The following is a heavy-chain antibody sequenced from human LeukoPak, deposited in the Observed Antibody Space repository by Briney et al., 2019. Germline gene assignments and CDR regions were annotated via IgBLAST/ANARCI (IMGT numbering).Heavy chain of an antibody. D-gene: IGHD6-6*01. CDR2: ISYDGSNR. J-gene: IGHJ4*02. CDR1: GFTFSSYG. Sequence: GGSLRLSCAASGFTFSSYGMHWVRQAPGKGLEWVAVISYDGSNRYYADSVKGRFTISRDNAKNTLYLQMNSLRAEDTAVYYCAKGSIAAPVDYWGQGTLVTVSS. CDR3: AKGSIAAPVDY. V-gene: IGHV3-30*18.